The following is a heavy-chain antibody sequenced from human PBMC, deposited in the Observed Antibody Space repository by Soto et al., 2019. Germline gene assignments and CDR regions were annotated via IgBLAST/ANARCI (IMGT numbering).Heavy chain of an antibody. CDR2: IFDSWTI. CDR3: ARHVVPAANYFAY. V-gene: IGHV4-30-4*01. D-gene: IGHD2-2*01. CDR1: GGSITSDYSC. J-gene: IGHJ4*02. Sequence: PSETLSLTCTVSGGSITSDYSCWSWIRQPPGEGLEWIGHIFDSWTIYTNPSLRSQVAISLVMSKNHFSLTLSSVTVADTAVYYCARHVVPAANYFAYWGQGTLVTVSS.